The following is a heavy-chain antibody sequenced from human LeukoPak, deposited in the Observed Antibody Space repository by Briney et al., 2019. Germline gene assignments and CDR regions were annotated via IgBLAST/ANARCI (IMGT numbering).Heavy chain of an antibody. CDR1: GFTFSSYS. D-gene: IGHD1-26*01. J-gene: IGHJ5*02. Sequence: GGSLRLSCAASGFTFSSYSMNWVRQAPGKGLEWVAVISYDGSNKYYADSVKGRFTISRDNSKNTLYLQMNSLRAEDTAVYYCARGGGSYSKDNWFDPWGQGTLVTVSS. V-gene: IGHV3-30*03. CDR3: ARGGGSYSKDNWFDP. CDR2: ISYDGSNK.